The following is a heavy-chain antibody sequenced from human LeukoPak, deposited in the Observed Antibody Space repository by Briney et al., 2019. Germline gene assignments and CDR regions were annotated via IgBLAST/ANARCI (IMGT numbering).Heavy chain of an antibody. J-gene: IGHJ4*02. D-gene: IGHD1-26*01. CDR1: GGSISSSSYY. CDR3: ARPQSPQGAPIDY. V-gene: IGHV4-39*01. CDR2: IYYSGST. Sequence: KASETLSLTCTVSGGSISSSSYYWGWIRQPPGKGLEWIGSIYYSGSTYYNPSLKSRVTISVDTSKNQFSLKLSSVTAADTAVYYCARPQSPQGAPIDYWGQGTLVTVSS.